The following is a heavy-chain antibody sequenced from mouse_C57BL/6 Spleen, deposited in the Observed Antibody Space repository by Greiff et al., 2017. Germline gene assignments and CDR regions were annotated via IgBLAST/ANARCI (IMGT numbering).Heavy chain of an antibody. CDR3: ASRRLDRDAMDY. CDR2: INPNNGGT. CDR1: GYTFTDYN. Sequence: EVQLQQSGPELVKPGASVKIPCKASGYTFTDYNMDWVKQSHGKSLEWIGDINPNNGGTNYNQKFKGKATLTVDKSSSTAYMALRSLTSEDTAVYYCASRRLDRDAMDYWGQGTSVTVSS. J-gene: IGHJ4*01. D-gene: IGHD2-14*01. V-gene: IGHV1-18*01.